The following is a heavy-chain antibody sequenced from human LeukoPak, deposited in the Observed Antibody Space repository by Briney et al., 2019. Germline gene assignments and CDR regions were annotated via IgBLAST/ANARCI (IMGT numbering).Heavy chain of an antibody. CDR1: GYTFTSYY. CDR3: ARCGGAAAGSPLVWFDP. CDR2: INPSGGST. V-gene: IGHV1-46*01. D-gene: IGHD6-13*01. J-gene: IGHJ5*02. Sequence: ASVKVSCKASGYTFTSYYMHWVRQAPGQGLEWMGIINPSGGSTSYAQKFQGRVTMTRDTSTSTVYMELSSLRSEDTAVYYCARCGGAAAGSPLVWFDPWGQGTLVTVSS.